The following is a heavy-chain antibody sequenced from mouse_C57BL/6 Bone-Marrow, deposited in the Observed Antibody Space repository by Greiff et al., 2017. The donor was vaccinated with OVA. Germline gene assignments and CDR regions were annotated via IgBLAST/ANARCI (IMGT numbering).Heavy chain of an antibody. CDR1: GYTLTSYW. CDR3: ARRGKKKYDYDDPFAY. J-gene: IGHJ3*01. V-gene: IGHV1-61*01. D-gene: IGHD2-4*01. Sequence: QVQLQHPGAELVRPGSSVKLSCKASGYTLTSYWMDWVKQRPGQGLEWIGNIYPSDSETHYNQKFKDKATLTVDKSSSTAYMQLSSLTSEDSAVYFCARRGKKKYDYDDPFAYWGQGTLVTVSA. CDR2: IYPSDSET.